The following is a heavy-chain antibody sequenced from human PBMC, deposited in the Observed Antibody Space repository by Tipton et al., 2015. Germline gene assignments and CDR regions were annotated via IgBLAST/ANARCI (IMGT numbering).Heavy chain of an antibody. V-gene: IGHV3-30*18. CDR2: ISFDVNTE. D-gene: IGHD5-12*01. Sequence: RSLRLSCAASGFTFSKYDMHWVRQAPGKGLEWVAVISFDVNTEYYADSVKGRFTVSRDNSKNTLYLQMNSLRAGDTAVYYCAKERSGSDGTDDYFYGLDVWGQGTTVTVSS. CDR3: AKERSGSDGTDDYFYGLDV. CDR1: GFTFSKYD. J-gene: IGHJ6*02.